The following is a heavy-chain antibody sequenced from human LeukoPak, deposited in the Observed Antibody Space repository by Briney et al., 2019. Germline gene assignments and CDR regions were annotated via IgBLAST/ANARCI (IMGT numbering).Heavy chain of an antibody. V-gene: IGHV4-59*01. CDR3: ARSRRPYSFDAFDI. CDR2: IYYSGST. D-gene: IGHD2-15*01. CDR1: GGSISSYY. Sequence: TLSLTCSVSGGSISSYYWNWIRQPPGKGLEWIGYIYYSGSTNYNPSLKSRVTISVDTSKNQFSLKLSSVTAADTAVYYCARSRRPYSFDAFDIWGQGTMVAVSS. J-gene: IGHJ3*02.